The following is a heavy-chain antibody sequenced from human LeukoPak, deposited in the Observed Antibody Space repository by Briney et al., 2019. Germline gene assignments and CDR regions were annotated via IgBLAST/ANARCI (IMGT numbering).Heavy chain of an antibody. J-gene: IGHJ3*02. CDR3: AHGGSGNGPGAFDI. V-gene: IGHV4-34*01. Sequence: SETLSLTCAVYGGSFSGYYWSWIRQPPGKGLEWIGYIYHSGSTYYNPSLKSRVTISVDRSKNQFSLKLSSVTAADTAVYYCAHGGSGNGPGAFDIWGQGTMVTVSS. CDR1: GGSFSGYY. CDR2: IYHSGST. D-gene: IGHD3-10*01.